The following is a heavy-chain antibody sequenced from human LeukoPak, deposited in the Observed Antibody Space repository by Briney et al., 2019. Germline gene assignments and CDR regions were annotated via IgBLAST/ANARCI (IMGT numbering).Heavy chain of an antibody. Sequence: GGSLRLSCAASGFTFSSYAMSWVRQAPGKGLEWVSAIRDSGSSTHYADSVKGRFTTSRDNPKNTLFLQMNSLRAEGTAIYYCAKYGPQDSGSSHFDYWGQGALVTVSS. CDR1: GFTFSSYA. D-gene: IGHD1-26*01. CDR3: AKYGPQDSGSSHFDY. J-gene: IGHJ4*02. V-gene: IGHV3-23*01. CDR2: IRDSGSST.